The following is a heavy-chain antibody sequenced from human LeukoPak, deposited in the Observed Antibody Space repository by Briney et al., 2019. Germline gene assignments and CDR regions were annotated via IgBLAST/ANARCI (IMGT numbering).Heavy chain of an antibody. CDR3: ARLGYYGSGSIPSWFDP. V-gene: IGHV4-39*01. J-gene: IGHJ5*02. CDR2: IYYSGST. CDR1: GGSISSSSYY. Sequence: SETLSLTCTVSGGSISSSSYYWGWIRQPPGKGLEWIGSIYYSGSTYYNPSLKSRVTISVDTSKNQFSLKLSSVTAADTAVYYCARLGYYGSGSIPSWFDPWGQGTLVTVSS. D-gene: IGHD3-10*01.